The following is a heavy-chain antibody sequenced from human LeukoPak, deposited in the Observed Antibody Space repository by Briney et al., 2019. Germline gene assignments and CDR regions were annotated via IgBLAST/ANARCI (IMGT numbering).Heavy chain of an antibody. CDR2: INSDGSSI. D-gene: IGHD5-12*01. CDR3: TRGASGYGNFDY. CDR1: GFSVGGYW. V-gene: IGHV3-74*01. Sequence: GGSLRLSCAASGFSVGGYWMHWVRQAPGKGLVWVSRINSDGSSINYADSVKGRFSISRDNAKNTLYLQMNSLRAEDTAVYYYTRGASGYGNFDYWGQGTLVTVSS. J-gene: IGHJ4*02.